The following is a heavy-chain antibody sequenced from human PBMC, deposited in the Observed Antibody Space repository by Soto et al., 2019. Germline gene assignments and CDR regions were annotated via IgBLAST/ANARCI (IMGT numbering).Heavy chain of an antibody. CDR2: ITTAGDT. CDR1: GFTFSNYD. V-gene: IGHV3-13*01. J-gene: IGHJ6*02. Sequence: GGSLRLSCAASGFTFSNYDMHWVRQVTGKGLEWVSGITTAGDTYYPGSVKGRFTISREKAKNSLYLQMNSLSAGDTAVYYCARELHGGSYGMDVWGQGTKVTGSS. CDR3: ARELHGGSYGMDV.